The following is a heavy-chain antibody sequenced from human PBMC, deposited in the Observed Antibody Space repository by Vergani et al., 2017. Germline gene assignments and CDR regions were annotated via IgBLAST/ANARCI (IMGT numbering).Heavy chain of an antibody. CDR3: ARDVYYYGSGSNYGMDV. J-gene: IGHJ6*02. Sequence: EVQLLESGGGLVQPGGSLRLSCAASGFTFSSYSMNWVRQAPGKGLEWVSSISSSSSYIYYADSVKGRFTISRDNAKNSLYLQMNSLRAEDTAVYYCARDVYYYGSGSNYGMDVWGQGTTVTVSS. D-gene: IGHD3-10*01. CDR1: GFTFSSYS. V-gene: IGHV3-21*01. CDR2: ISSSSSYI.